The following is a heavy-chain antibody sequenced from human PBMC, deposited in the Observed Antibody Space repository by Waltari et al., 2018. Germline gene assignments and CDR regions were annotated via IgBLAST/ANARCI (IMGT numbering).Heavy chain of an antibody. CDR2: IYYNWST. Sequence: QVQLQESGPGLAKPSQTLSLTCTVSGGSVSSGGYYWSWIRQHPGKGLEWIGYIYYNWSTYYNPFLKSRVTILEGTSKNQFSLKLTSVTAADTAVYYCARGGAAAGNFNYWGQGTLVTVSS. CDR3: ARGGAAAGNFNY. CDR1: GGSVSSGGYY. D-gene: IGHD6-13*01. J-gene: IGHJ4*02. V-gene: IGHV4-31*03.